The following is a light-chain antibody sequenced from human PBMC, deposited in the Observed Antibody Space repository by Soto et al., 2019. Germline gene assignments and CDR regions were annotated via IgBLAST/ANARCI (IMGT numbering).Light chain of an antibody. Sequence: QSALTQPPSASGSPGQSVTIYCTGTSSDVGGYNYVSWYQQHPGKAPTLMIYEVSKRPSGVPDRFSGSKSGNTASLTVSGLQAEDEAEYYCSSYAGSKGVFGGGTKLTVL. J-gene: IGLJ2*01. CDR1: SSDVGGYNY. CDR2: EVS. V-gene: IGLV2-8*01. CDR3: SSYAGSKGV.